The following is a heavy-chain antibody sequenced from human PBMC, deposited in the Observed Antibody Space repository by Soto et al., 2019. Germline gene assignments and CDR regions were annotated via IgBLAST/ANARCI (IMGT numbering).Heavy chain of an antibody. V-gene: IGHV3-21*01. Sequence: EVQLVESGGGLVKPGGSLRLSCAASGFTFSSYIMNWVRQAPGKGLEWVSSINTYSTYIYYAYSVKGRFTISRDNAKDSLYLQMNSLSAEDTAVYYRARELAVAVVDYRGAGNLVNFS. D-gene: IGHD6-19*01. J-gene: IGHJ4*02. CDR1: GFTFSSYI. CDR2: INTYSTYI. CDR3: ARELAVAVVDY.